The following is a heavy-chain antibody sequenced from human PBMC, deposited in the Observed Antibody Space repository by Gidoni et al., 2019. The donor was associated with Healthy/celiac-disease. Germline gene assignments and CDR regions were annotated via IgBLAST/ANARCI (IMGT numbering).Heavy chain of an antibody. CDR2: IYYSGST. D-gene: IGHD6-13*01. V-gene: IGHV4-39*01. CDR1: GGSISSSSYY. J-gene: IGHJ4*02. Sequence: QLQLQESGPGLVKPSETLSLTCTVAGGSISSSSYYWGWIRQPPGKGLEWIGSIYYSGSTYCKPSLKSRVTISVDTSKNQFSMKLSSVTAADTAVYYCARTGIAAAGGFDYWGQGTLVTVSS. CDR3: ARTGIAAAGGFDY.